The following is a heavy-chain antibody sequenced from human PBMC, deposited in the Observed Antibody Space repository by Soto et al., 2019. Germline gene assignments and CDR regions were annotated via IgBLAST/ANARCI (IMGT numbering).Heavy chain of an antibody. J-gene: IGHJ6*02. Sequence: QVQLVQSGAEVKKPGASVKVSCKTSGYTFNNYGISWVRQAPGQGLEWMGWISDYNGNTNYPQKFQGRVIMTTDTSTKTVYRVLTSLRSDDTAVYYCARAGYYDSGSYGMDVWGRGTTVTVSS. CDR1: GYTFNNYG. D-gene: IGHD3-9*01. CDR3: ARAGYYDSGSYGMDV. CDR2: ISDYNGNT. V-gene: IGHV1-18*01.